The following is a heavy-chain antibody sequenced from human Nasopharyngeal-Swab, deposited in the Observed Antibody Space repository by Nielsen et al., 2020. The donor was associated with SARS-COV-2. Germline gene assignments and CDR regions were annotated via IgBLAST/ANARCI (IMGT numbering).Heavy chain of an antibody. CDR2: LSGSGANT. D-gene: IGHD6-19*01. V-gene: IGHV3-23*01. CDR1: GFTFDNFA. CDR3: AKDGGGWYTSGWYYFDY. J-gene: IGHJ4*02. Sequence: GGSLRLSCAASGFTFDNFAMNWVRKAQGKGLEWVSSLSGSGANTYYADSVKDRLAIPRDNTKNTLYLLMKSLIAEDTALYYFAKDGGGWYTSGWYYFDYWGQVTLVTVSS.